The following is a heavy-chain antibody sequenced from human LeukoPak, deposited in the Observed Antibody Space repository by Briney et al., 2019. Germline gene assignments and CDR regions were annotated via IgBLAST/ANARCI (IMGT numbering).Heavy chain of an antibody. CDR2: IRYDGSNQ. Sequence: GGSLRLSCAASGFTFSNYGMNWVRQPPGKGLEWVAFIRYDGSNQYYADSVKGRFTISRDNSKNTIYLQMNSLRPEDTAVYYCAKAGYYDFWRVYYYYYMDVWGKGTTVTVSS. J-gene: IGHJ6*03. CDR1: GFTFSNYG. CDR3: AKAGYYDFWRVYYYYYMDV. D-gene: IGHD3-3*01. V-gene: IGHV3-30*02.